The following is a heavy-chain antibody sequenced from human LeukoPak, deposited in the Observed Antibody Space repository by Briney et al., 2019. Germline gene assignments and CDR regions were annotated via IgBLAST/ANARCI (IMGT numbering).Heavy chain of an antibody. J-gene: IGHJ6*02. V-gene: IGHV1-46*01. CDR2: INPSGGST. Sequence: ASVKVSCKASGYNFITYYMHWVRQAPGQGLEWMGIINPSGGSTSYAQKFQDRVTMTRDTSTSTAYMELSSLKSEDTAVYYYAREDVVLVDAVRYCYYGMDVWGQGTTVTVSS. CDR1: GYNFITYY. D-gene: IGHD2-8*01. CDR3: AREDVVLVDAVRYCYYGMDV.